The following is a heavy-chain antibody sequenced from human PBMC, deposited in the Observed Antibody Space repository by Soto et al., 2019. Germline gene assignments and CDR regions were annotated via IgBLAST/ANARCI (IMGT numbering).Heavy chain of an antibody. CDR2: ITSTGATA. Sequence: PGGSLRLSCSASGFTFSRSAMHWVRQAPGKGLEYVSAITSTGATAYYADSVKGRFTISRDNSKDTLYLQMSSLRAEDTAVYYCVRKTTTTSSTTLGYFDFWGQGTRVTVSS. CDR1: GFTFSRSA. D-gene: IGHD1-1*01. CDR3: VRKTTTTSSTTLGYFDF. V-gene: IGHV3-64D*08. J-gene: IGHJ4*02.